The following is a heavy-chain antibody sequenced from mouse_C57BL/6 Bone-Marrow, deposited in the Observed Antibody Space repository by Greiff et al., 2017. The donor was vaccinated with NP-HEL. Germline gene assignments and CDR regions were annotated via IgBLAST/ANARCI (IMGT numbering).Heavy chain of an antibody. D-gene: IGHD2-14*01. Sequence: EVKLVESGGDLVKPGGSLKLSCAASGFTFSSYGMSWVRQTPDKRLEWVVTISSGGSYTYYPDSVKGRFTISRDNAKNTLYLQMSSLKSEDTAMYYCARQHRYYFDYWGQGTTLTVSS. CDR2: ISSGGSYT. V-gene: IGHV5-6*01. CDR3: ARQHRYYFDY. J-gene: IGHJ2*01. CDR1: GFTFSSYG.